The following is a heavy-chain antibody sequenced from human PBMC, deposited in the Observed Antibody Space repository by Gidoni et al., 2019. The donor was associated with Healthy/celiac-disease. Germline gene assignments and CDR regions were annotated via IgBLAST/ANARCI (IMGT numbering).Heavy chain of an antibody. CDR2: INHSGST. J-gene: IGHJ4*02. Sequence: HVKLQQWGAGTLKPSETLTLTCAGYGGSFSGYYWSLIRQPPGKWLEWIGEINHSGSTNYNPSLKSRVTISVDTSKNQFSLKLSSVTAADTAVYYCARSSYDDYVWGSYLYDYWGQGTLVTVSS. D-gene: IGHD3-16*02. CDR1: GGSFSGYY. V-gene: IGHV4-34*01. CDR3: ARSSYDDYVWGSYLYDY.